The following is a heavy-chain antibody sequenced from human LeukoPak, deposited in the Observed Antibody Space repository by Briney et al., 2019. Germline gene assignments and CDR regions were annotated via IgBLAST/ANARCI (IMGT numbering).Heavy chain of an antibody. CDR1: GFAFSTYE. J-gene: IGHJ3*01. CDR2: ISSSGSNI. D-gene: IGHD3-22*01. V-gene: IGHV3-48*03. Sequence: PGGSLRLSCAASGFAFSTYEMNWVRQAPGKGLEWVSYISSSGSNIHYADSVKGRSTISRDNAENSLCLQMNSLRAEDTAVYYCAAYYYDSSPKAVWGQGTMVTVSS. CDR3: AAYYYDSSPKAV.